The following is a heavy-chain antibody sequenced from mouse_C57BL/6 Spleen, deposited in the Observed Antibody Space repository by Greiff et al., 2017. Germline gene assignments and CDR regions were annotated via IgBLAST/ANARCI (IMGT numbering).Heavy chain of an antibody. CDR2: IYPGSGST. Sequence: VQLQQPGAELVKPGASVTMSCKASGYTFTSYWITWVKQRPGQGLEWLGDIYPGSGSTNYNEKFKSKATLTVDTSSSTAYMQLSSLTSEDSAVYYCARSTTVVASDYWGQGTTLTVSS. D-gene: IGHD1-1*01. CDR3: ARSTTVVASDY. CDR1: GYTFTSYW. V-gene: IGHV1-55*01. J-gene: IGHJ2*01.